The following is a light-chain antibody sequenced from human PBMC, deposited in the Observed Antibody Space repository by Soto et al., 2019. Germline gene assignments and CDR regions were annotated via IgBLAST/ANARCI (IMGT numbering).Light chain of an antibody. CDR1: QSISNNY. Sequence: EIVWTQSPGTLSLSPGERATLSCRASQSISNNYLAWFQQKPGQAPRLLIYTASSRATGIPDRFSGSGSGTDFTLTISRLEPEDFAVYYCHQYRTSPPFTVGPGTKVDIK. CDR2: TAS. J-gene: IGKJ3*01. V-gene: IGKV3-20*01. CDR3: HQYRTSPPFT.